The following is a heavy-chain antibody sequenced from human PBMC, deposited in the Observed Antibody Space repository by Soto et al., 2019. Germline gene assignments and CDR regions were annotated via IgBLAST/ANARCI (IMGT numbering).Heavy chain of an antibody. CDR2: IWYDGSNK. V-gene: IGHV3-33*01. CDR1: GFTFSSYG. CDR3: ASLKTRIVGATKDFDY. D-gene: IGHD1-26*01. J-gene: IGHJ4*02. Sequence: GGSLRLSCAASGFTFSSYGMHWVRQAPGKGLEWVAVIWYDGSNKYYADSVKGRFTISRDNSKNTLYLQMNSLRAGDTAVYYCASLKTRIVGATKDFDYWGQGTLVTVSS.